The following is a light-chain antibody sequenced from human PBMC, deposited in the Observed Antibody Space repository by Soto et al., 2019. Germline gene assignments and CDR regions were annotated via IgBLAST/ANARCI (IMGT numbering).Light chain of an antibody. J-gene: IGLJ2*01. CDR1: SSDVGGYNY. CDR2: DVS. CDR3: SSYTSSSTPVV. V-gene: IGLV2-14*01. Sequence: QSALTQPASVSGSPGQSITISCTGTSSDVGGYNYVSWYQQHPGKAPKLMIYDVSNRPSGVSNRFSGSKSGNTASLTISGLQAEDEADYYCSSYTSSSTPVVFGGWTQVTVL.